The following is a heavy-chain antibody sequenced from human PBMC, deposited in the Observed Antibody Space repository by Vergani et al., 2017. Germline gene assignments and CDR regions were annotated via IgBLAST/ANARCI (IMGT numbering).Heavy chain of an antibody. J-gene: IGHJ4*02. CDR1: GFKLDEYW. CDR2: MKEDGADK. CDR3: AREGHLGGPDLDY. V-gene: IGHV3-7*01. D-gene: IGHD3-16*01. Sequence: EVHLVESGGGLVQPGGSLRLSCVGSGFKLDEYWMSWVRQAPGKGLEWVADMKEDGADKKYVDSVKGRFTISRDNAKNSLFLQMNSLRAEDTAVYFCAREGHLGGPDLDYWGQGTLVTVSS.